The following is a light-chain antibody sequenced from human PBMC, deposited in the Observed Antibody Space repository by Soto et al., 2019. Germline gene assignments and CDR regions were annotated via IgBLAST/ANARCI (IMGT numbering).Light chain of an antibody. CDR1: QSVTSN. J-gene: IGKJ1*01. Sequence: EIMMTHSPATLSVAPGERATLSCRASQSVTSNLAWYQQKPGQAPSPLIYGASTRATGIPARFSGSGSGTEFTLSISSLQSEDFAVYYCQQYNNWPRKFGQGTKVDIK. CDR2: GAS. CDR3: QQYNNWPRK. V-gene: IGKV3-15*01.